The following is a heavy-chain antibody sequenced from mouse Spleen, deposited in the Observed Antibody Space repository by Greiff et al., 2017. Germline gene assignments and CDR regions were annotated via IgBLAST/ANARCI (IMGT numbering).Heavy chain of an antibody. J-gene: IGHJ4*01. Sequence: VHVKQSGAELVKPGASVKLSCTASGFNIKDTYMHWVKQRPEQGLEWIGRIDPANGNTKYDPKFQGKATITADTSSNTAYLQLSSLTSEDTAVYYCARRFYYGYDDAMDYWGQGTSVTVSS. V-gene: IGHV14-3*02. CDR3: ARRFYYGYDDAMDY. CDR2: IDPANGNT. D-gene: IGHD2-2*01. CDR1: GFNIKDTY.